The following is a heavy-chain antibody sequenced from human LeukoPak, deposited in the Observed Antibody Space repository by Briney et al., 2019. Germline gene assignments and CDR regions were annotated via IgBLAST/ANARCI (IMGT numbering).Heavy chain of an antibody. CDR3: AKDGAEQWLVPFFDY. V-gene: IGHV3-23*01. CDR2: ISGSGGST. J-gene: IGHJ4*02. Sequence: GGSLRLSCAASGFTFSSYAMSWVRQAPGKGREWVSAISGSGGSTYYADSVKGRFTISRDNSKNTLYLQMNSLRAEDTAVYYCAKDGAEQWLVPFFDYWGQGTLVTVSS. D-gene: IGHD6-19*01. CDR1: GFTFSSYA.